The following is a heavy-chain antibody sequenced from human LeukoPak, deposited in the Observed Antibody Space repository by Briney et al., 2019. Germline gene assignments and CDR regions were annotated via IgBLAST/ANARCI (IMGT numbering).Heavy chain of an antibody. Sequence: SETLSLTCSVSGGSISSYYWSWIRQPPGKGLEWIGYVYYTGITNYDPSFRSRVIISVDTSRNQFSLTLISVTAADTAVYYCAILLPNTLPGLPYNYHYLDVWGRGTTVTVSS. CDR2: VYYTGIT. J-gene: IGHJ6*03. V-gene: IGHV4-59*01. D-gene: IGHD2-15*01. CDR1: GGSISSYY. CDR3: AILLPNTLPGLPYNYHYLDV.